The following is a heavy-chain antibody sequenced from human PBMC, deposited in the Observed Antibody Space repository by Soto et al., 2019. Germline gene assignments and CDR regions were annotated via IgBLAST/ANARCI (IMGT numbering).Heavy chain of an antibody. Sequence: PGGSLRLSCAASGFSFSTYAMHWVRQTPGKGLEWVAVISYDGDHKYYTDSVKGRFTISRDNSKNTLYLQMNSLRAEDTAVYYCARHPERIAQIGWFDPWGQGTLVTVSS. CDR1: GFSFSTYA. CDR2: ISYDGDHK. CDR3: ARHPERIAQIGWFDP. J-gene: IGHJ5*02. V-gene: IGHV3-30-3*01. D-gene: IGHD6-13*01.